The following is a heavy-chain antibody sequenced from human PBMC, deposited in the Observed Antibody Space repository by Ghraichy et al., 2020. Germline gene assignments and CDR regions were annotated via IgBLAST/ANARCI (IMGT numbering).Heavy chain of an antibody. J-gene: IGHJ6*02. V-gene: IGHV3-74*01. Sequence: GGSLRLSCAASGFTFSNYWMHWVRQAPGKGLVWVSRINSDGSSTNYADSVKGRFTISRDNAKNTLHLQMNSLRAEETVVYYCARDRWNRSPNYYYYYGMDVWGQGTTVTVSS. CDR2: INSDGSST. CDR1: GFTFSNYW. CDR3: ARDRWNRSPNYYYYYGMDV. D-gene: IGHD1-1*01.